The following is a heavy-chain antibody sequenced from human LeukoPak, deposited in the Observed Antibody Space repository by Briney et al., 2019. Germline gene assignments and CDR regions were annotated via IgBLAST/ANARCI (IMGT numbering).Heavy chain of an antibody. V-gene: IGHV3-48*01. Sequence: GSLRLSCAASGFTFSSYSMNWVRQAPGKGLEWVSYISSSSSTIYYADSVKGRFTISRDNAKNSLYLQMNSLRAEDTAVYYCARDLWVGYCSGGSCYPLGYWGQGTLVTVSS. J-gene: IGHJ4*02. D-gene: IGHD2-15*01. CDR3: ARDLWVGYCSGGSCYPLGY. CDR1: GFTFSSYS. CDR2: ISSSSSTI.